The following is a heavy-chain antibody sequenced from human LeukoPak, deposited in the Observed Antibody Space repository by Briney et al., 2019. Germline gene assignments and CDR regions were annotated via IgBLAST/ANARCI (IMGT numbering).Heavy chain of an antibody. J-gene: IGHJ6*03. CDR1: GGSISSYY. CDR3: ARHSYYYYYMDV. V-gene: IGHV4-4*09. CDR2: IYTSGST. Sequence: SETLSLTCTVSGGSISSYYWSWIRQPPGKGLEWIGYIYTSGSTNYNPSLKSRVTISVDTSKNQFSLKLSSVTAADTAVYYCARHSYYYYYMDVWRKGTTVTVSS.